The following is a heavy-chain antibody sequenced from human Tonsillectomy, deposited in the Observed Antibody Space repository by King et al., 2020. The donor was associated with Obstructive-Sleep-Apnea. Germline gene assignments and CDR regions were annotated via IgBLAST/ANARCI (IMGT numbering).Heavy chain of an antibody. Sequence: VQLQQWGAGLLKPSETLSLTCAVFGGSFSDYYWSWIRQPPGTGLAWIGEINHSGSPNYNPSLKSRGTISIDTSKNQFSLKLNSVTAADTAVYYCARGSGAAAVNWFDPWGQGTLVTVSS. D-gene: IGHD6-13*01. J-gene: IGHJ5*02. CDR3: ARGSGAAAVNWFDP. CDR2: INHSGSP. CDR1: GGSFSDYY. V-gene: IGHV4-34*01.